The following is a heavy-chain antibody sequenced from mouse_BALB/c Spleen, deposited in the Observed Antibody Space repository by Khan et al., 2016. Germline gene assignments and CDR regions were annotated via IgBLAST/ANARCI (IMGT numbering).Heavy chain of an antibody. D-gene: IGHD2-14*01. J-gene: IGHJ1*01. CDR1: EFTFTDYY. CDR3: ARDRYDWYFDV. CDR2: IRNKANGYTT. V-gene: IGHV7-3*02. Sequence: EVELVESGGGLVQPGGSLRLSCATSEFTFTDYYMSWVRQPPGKALEWLGFIRNKANGYTTEYSASVKGRFTISRDNSQSILYLQMNTLRAEDSATYYCARDRYDWYFDVWGAGTTVTVSS.